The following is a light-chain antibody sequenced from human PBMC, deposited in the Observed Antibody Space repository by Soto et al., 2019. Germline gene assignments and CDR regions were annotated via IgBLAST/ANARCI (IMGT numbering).Light chain of an antibody. CDR3: QQSYSTPLT. CDR1: QSISGY. Sequence: DIQMTQSPSSLSASVGDRVTITCRASQSISGYLNWYQQKPGKAPELLIYAASTLQSGVPSRFSGSGSGTDFTLIISSLQPEDFATYYCQQSYSTPLTFGGGTKVELK. J-gene: IGKJ4*01. CDR2: AAS. V-gene: IGKV1-39*01.